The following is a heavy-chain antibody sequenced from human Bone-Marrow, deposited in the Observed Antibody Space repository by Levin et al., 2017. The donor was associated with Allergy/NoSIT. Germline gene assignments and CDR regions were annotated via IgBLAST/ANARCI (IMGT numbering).Heavy chain of an antibody. Sequence: PGGSLRLSCAASGFTFSNYGMHWVRQAPGKGLEWVAVIWNDGSNKYYADSVKGRFTISRDNSKNTLYLQMNSMRAEDTAVYCCARVRGDGDYIVDYWGQGALVTVSS. D-gene: IGHD4-17*01. CDR2: IWNDGSNK. CDR1: GFTFSNYG. V-gene: IGHV3-33*01. CDR3: ARVRGDGDYIVDY. J-gene: IGHJ4*02.